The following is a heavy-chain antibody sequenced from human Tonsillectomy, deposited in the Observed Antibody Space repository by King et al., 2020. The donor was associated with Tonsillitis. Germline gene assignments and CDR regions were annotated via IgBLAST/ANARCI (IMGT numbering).Heavy chain of an antibody. V-gene: IGHV3-30-3*01. J-gene: IGHJ4*02. Sequence: VQLVESGGGVVQPGRSLRLSCAASGFTFSSYAMHWVRQAPGKGLEWVAVISHDGSNKYSADSVKGRFTISRDNSKNTLYLQMNNLRAEDTAVYYCASGRGRSAYYPLDYLGQGNLVTVSS. CDR1: GFTFSSYA. CDR2: ISHDGSNK. D-gene: IGHD3-22*01. CDR3: ASGRGRSAYYPLDY.